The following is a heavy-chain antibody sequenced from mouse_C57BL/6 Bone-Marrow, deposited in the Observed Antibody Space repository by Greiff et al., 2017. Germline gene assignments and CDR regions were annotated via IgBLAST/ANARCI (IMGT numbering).Heavy chain of an antibody. CDR2: IDPSDSYT. CDR3: ARTYYDYEGFAD. D-gene: IGHD2-4*01. V-gene: IGHV1-59*01. Sequence: QVQLQQPGAELVRPGTSVKLSCKASGYTFTSYWMHWVKQRPGQGLEWIGVIDPSDSYTNYNQKFKGKATLTVDTSSSTAYMQLSSLTSEDSAVYYCARTYYDYEGFADWGKGTLVTVSA. J-gene: IGHJ3*01. CDR1: GYTFTSYW.